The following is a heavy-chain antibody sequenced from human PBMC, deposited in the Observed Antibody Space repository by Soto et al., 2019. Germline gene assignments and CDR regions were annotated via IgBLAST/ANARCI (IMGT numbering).Heavy chain of an antibody. V-gene: IGHV3-9*01. CDR3: AKEQDSSGYHRDHAFDI. D-gene: IGHD3-22*01. Sequence: HPVGSLRLSCAASGFTFDDYAMHWVRQAPGKGLEWVSGISWNSGSIGYADSVKGRFTISRDNAKNSLYLQMNSLRAEDTALYYCAKEQDSSGYHRDHAFDIWGQGTMVTVSS. J-gene: IGHJ3*02. CDR2: ISWNSGSI. CDR1: GFTFDDYA.